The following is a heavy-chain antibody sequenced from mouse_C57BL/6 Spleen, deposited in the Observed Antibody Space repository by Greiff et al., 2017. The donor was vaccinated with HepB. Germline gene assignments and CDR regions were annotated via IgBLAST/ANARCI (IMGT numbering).Heavy chain of an antibody. CDR3: AKDTTVEDAMDY. V-gene: IGHV1-76*01. CDR2: IYPGSGNT. J-gene: IGHJ4*01. Sequence: QVQLKQSGAELVRPGASVKLSCKASGYTFTDYYINWVKQRPGQGLEWIARIYPGSGNTYYNEKFKGKATLTAEKSSSTAYMQLSSLTSEDSAVYFCAKDTTVEDAMDYWGQGTSVTVSS. CDR1: GYTFTDYY. D-gene: IGHD1-1*01.